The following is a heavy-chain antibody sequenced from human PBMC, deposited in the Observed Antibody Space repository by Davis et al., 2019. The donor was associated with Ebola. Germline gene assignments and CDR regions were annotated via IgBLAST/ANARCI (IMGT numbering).Heavy chain of an antibody. Sequence: AASVTVSCKASGYTFNNYGISWVRQAPGQGLEWMGWNSAYNGHTDYAQNPQGRLTMTTETSTSKAYLVLRGLTSDGAAVYYCARCRAYCTHGACFTRYHDYGLDVWGKGTTVTVSS. CDR2: NSAYNGHT. CDR1: GYTFNNYG. D-gene: IGHD2-8*01. J-gene: IGHJ6*04. CDR3: ARCRAYCTHGACFTRYHDYGLDV. V-gene: IGHV1-18*01.